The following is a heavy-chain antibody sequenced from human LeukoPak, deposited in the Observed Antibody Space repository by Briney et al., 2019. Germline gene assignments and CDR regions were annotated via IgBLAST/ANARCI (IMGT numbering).Heavy chain of an antibody. D-gene: IGHD2-15*01. Sequence: GGSLRLSCGASGFIFSSYNMNWGRQAPGKGLEWVSSISDGSTHIYYADSVRGRFTISRDNAKNSLYLQMRSLRVEDTGLYFCARDLILADNGGSSAHDFWGQGTLVTVSS. J-gene: IGHJ4*02. CDR1: GFIFSSYN. V-gene: IGHV3-21*01. CDR2: ISDGSTHI. CDR3: ARDLILADNGGSSAHDF.